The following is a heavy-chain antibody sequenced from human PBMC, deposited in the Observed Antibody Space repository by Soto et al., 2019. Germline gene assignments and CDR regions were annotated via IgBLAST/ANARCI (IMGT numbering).Heavy chain of an antibody. CDR3: SRCKVTTDGDFYS. CDR1: GFTFSSYW. D-gene: IGHD2-21*02. J-gene: IGHJ1*01. CDR2: IKQDGSEK. V-gene: IGHV3-7*02. Sequence: GVLRLSCAASGFTFSSYWMSWVRQAPGKGLEWVANIKQDGSEKYYVDSVEGRFTISRDNAKNSLYLQMNSLRAEDTAVYYCSRCKVTTDGDFYSWAQGTAVPVS.